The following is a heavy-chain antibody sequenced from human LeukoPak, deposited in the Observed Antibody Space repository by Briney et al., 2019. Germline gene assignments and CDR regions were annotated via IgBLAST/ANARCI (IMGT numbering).Heavy chain of an antibody. Sequence: GASVKVSCKASGYTFIHYAVHWVRQAPGQRLEWMGWINGGDGNTEYSQTFQDRITITRDTFASTTYMELNSLSSEDTAFYYCARAGTAIDYWGQGTLVTVSS. CDR1: GYTFIHYA. D-gene: IGHD3-10*01. CDR2: INGGDGNT. V-gene: IGHV1-3*01. J-gene: IGHJ4*02. CDR3: ARAGTAIDY.